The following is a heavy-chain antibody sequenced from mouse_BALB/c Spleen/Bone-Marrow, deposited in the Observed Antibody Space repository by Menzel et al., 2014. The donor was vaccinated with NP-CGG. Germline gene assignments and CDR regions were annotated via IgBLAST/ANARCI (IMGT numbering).Heavy chain of an antibody. CDR3: AYVSSYGRVDY. Sequence: EVQLQQSGPELVKPGASVKMSCKASGYTFTSYVMHWVKQKPGQGLEWIGHINPYNDGTKYNEKFKGKATLTSDKSSSTAYMELSSLTSEDSAVYYCAYVSSYGRVDYWGQGTSVTVSS. J-gene: IGHJ4*01. V-gene: IGHV1-14*01. CDR2: INPYNDGT. D-gene: IGHD1-1*01. CDR1: GYTFTSYV.